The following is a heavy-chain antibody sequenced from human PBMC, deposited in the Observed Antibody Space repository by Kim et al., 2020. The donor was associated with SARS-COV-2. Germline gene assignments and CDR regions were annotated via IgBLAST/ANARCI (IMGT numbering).Heavy chain of an antibody. CDR3: TKRPRGGWAFGY. D-gene: IGHD6-19*01. CDR2: IGITGGNT. CDR1: GFTFTSYA. J-gene: IGHJ4*02. V-gene: IGHV3-23*01. Sequence: GGSLRLSCEASGFTFTSYAMTWVRQAPGKGLEWVASIGITGGNTYYADSVKGRFTISRDNSRDTLFLHMNSLRAEDTAVYYCTKRPRGGWAFGYWGQGTLVTVSS.